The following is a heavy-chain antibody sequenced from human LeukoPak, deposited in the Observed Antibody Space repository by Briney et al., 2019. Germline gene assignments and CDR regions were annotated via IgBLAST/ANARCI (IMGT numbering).Heavy chain of an antibody. Sequence: GGSLRLSCAASGFTVNSNYLSWVRQAPGKGLEWVSTLYNTGNTYYADPVKGRFSISRDNSKNTLFLQMNSLRAEDTAVYYCARLTPAAGRLYFVDWGPGTLVTVSS. D-gene: IGHD6-13*01. CDR1: GFTVNSNY. V-gene: IGHV3-53*01. CDR3: ARLTPAAGRLYFVD. J-gene: IGHJ4*02. CDR2: LYNTGNT.